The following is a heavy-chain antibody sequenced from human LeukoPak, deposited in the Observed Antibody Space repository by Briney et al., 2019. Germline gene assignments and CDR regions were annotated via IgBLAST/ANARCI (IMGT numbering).Heavy chain of an antibody. Sequence: PGGSLRLSCAASGFTFSDYYMSWLRQAPGEGLEWVGRIKSKGGTADYAAPVKGRFTISRDDSKNTLYLQINSLKTEDTAVYYCTTGSTGAEDNWGQGTLVTVSS. J-gene: IGHJ4*02. CDR2: IKSKGGTA. CDR3: TTGSTGAEDN. D-gene: IGHD1-26*01. CDR1: GFTFSDYY. V-gene: IGHV3-15*01.